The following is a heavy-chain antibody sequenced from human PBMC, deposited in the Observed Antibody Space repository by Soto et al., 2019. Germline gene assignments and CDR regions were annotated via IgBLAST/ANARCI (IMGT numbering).Heavy chain of an antibody. CDR3: ARVRARGSSSGRYYYYYGMDV. D-gene: IGHD6-13*01. Sequence: PGGSLRLSCASSGFTFSSYWMHWVRQAPGKGLVWVSRINSDGSSTSYADSVKGRFTISRDNAKNTPYLQMNSLRAEDTAVYYCARVRARGSSSGRYYYYYGMDVWGQGNTFTVSS. CDR2: INSDGSST. J-gene: IGHJ6*02. CDR1: GFTFSSYW. V-gene: IGHV3-74*01.